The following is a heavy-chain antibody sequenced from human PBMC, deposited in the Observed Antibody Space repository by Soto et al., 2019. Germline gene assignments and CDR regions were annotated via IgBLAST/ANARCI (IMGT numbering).Heavy chain of an antibody. CDR3: VRHDSRGRYFDY. D-gene: IGHD1-1*01. CDR1: GFSLTADGVG. Sequence: QITLKESGPPLVKPTQTLTLTCSVSGFSLTADGVGVGWVRQPPGKALEWLTLIYWDDDDRYSRSLMSSLTITRDTSRNQVVLKMTNVNPVDTGTYYCVRHDSRGRYFDYWGQGLLVTVSS. V-gene: IGHV2-5*04. J-gene: IGHJ4*02. CDR2: IYWDDDD.